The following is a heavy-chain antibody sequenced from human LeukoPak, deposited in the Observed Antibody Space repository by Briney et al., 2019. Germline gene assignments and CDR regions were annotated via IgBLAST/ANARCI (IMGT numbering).Heavy chain of an antibody. CDR1: GFTVSSNY. V-gene: IGHV3-53*01. CDR3: ARVATNAYNWNLAQYFYYMDV. CDR2: IYSGGST. Sequence: GGSLRLSCAASGFTVSSNYMSWVRQAPGKGLEWVSVIYSGGSTYYADSVKGRFTISRDKSNNTLYLQMHSLRAEDTAMYYCARVATNAYNWNLAQYFYYMDVWGKGTTVTVSS. J-gene: IGHJ6*03. D-gene: IGHD1-7*01.